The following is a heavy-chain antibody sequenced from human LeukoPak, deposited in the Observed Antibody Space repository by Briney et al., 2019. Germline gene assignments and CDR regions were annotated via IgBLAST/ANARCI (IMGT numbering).Heavy chain of an antibody. Sequence: GGSLRLSCAASGFTFSSYAMSWVRQAPGKGLEWVSAISGSGGSIYYADSVKGRFTISRDNSKNTPYLQMNSLRAEDTAVYYCAKIGYYDSSGYPYYFDYWGQGTLVTVSS. CDR1: GFTFSSYA. CDR2: ISGSGGSI. D-gene: IGHD3-22*01. J-gene: IGHJ4*02. CDR3: AKIGYYDSSGYPYYFDY. V-gene: IGHV3-23*01.